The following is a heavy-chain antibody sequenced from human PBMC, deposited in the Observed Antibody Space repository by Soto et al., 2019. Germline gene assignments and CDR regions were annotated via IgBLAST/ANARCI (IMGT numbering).Heavy chain of an antibody. D-gene: IGHD6-13*01. V-gene: IGHV4-4*02. CDR3: ARVGSSSQINEQEV. CDR1: VVSISSSNW. J-gene: IGHJ6*01. Sequence: PSETLSLTCAFSVVSISSSNWWSWVRQPPGKGLEWIGEIYHSGSTNYNPSLKSRVTISVDKSKNQFSLKLSSVTAADTAVYYCARVGSSSQINEQEVWGQGTTVNVS. CDR2: IYHSGST.